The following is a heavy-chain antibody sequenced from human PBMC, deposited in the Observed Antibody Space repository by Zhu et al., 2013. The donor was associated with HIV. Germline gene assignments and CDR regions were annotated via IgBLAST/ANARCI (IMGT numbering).Heavy chain of an antibody. CDR2: IIPIFGTA. Sequence: QVQLVQSGAEVKKPGSSVKVSCKASGGTFSSYAINWVRQAPGQGLEWMGGIIPIFGTANYAQKFQGRVTITADESTSTAYMELSSLRSEDTAVYYCGRHHNSGGSCYSAYFDYWGQGTLVTVSS. CDR1: GGTFSSYA. J-gene: IGHJ4*02. D-gene: IGHD2-15*01. V-gene: IGHV1-69*01. CDR3: GRHHNSGGSCYSAYFDY.